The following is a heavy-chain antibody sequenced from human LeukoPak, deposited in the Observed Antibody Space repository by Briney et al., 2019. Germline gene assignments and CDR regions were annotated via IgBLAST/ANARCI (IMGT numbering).Heavy chain of an antibody. V-gene: IGHV3-30*02. J-gene: IGHJ6*03. D-gene: IGHD3-10*01. Sequence: GGSLRLSCAAFGFTFISYGMHWVRQAPGKGLEWVTFIRYDGSNKYYADSVKGRFTISRDNAKNTLYLQMNSLRAEDTAVYYCARDPVITMLRGMDVWGKGTTVTISS. CDR1: GFTFISYG. CDR2: IRYDGSNK. CDR3: ARDPVITMLRGMDV.